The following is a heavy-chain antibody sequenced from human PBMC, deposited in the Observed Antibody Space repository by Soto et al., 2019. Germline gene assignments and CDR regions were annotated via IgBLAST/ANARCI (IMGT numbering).Heavy chain of an antibody. CDR3: ARDQGTTGPWFDP. CDR1: GYTFTSYA. Sequence: ASVKVSCKASGYTFTSYAMHWVRQAPGQRLEWMGWINAGNGNTKYSQKFQGRVTITRDTSASTAYMELSSLRSEDTAVYYCARDQGTTGPWFDPWGQGTLVTVSS. J-gene: IGHJ5*02. CDR2: INAGNGNT. D-gene: IGHD1-1*01. V-gene: IGHV1-3*01.